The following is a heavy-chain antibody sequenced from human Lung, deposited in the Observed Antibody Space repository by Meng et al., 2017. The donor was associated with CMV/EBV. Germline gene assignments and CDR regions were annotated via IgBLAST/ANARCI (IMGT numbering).Heavy chain of an antibody. CDR2: ISAYNGNT. V-gene: IGHV1-18*01. Sequence: ASVXVSCXASGYTFTSYGISWVRQAPGQGLEWMGWISAYNGNTNYAQKFQGRVIMTTDTFTSTAYMELRSLRSDDTAVYYCARDWELVTHGGDYWGQGTLVTVSS. CDR1: GYTFTSYG. CDR3: ARDWELVTHGGDY. D-gene: IGHD3-10*01. J-gene: IGHJ4*02.